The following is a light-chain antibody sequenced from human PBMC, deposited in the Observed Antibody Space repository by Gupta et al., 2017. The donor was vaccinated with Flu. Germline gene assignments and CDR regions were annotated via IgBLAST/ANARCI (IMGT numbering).Light chain of an antibody. CDR3: SSYASNNNYV. CDR2: EVS. Sequence: QSALTQPPSASGSPGQSVTISCTGTSGDVGSYNYVSWYQQHPAQPPKFMIYEVSRRPAGVPGRFSGSKAGNTASLTVSGHQAEDEAEYYCSSYASNNNYVFGSGTKVTVL. J-gene: IGLJ1*01. V-gene: IGLV2-8*01. CDR1: SGDVGSYNY.